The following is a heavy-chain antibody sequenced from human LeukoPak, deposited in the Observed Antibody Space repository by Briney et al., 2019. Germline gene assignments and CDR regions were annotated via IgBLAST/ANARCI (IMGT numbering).Heavy chain of an antibody. J-gene: IGHJ5*02. CDR2: ISAYNGNT. CDR1: GYTFTSYG. V-gene: IGHV1-18*04. CDR3: ARAERYYGSGSFYWFDH. D-gene: IGHD3-10*01. Sequence: ASVKVSCKASGYTFTSYGISWVRQAPGQGLEGMGWISAYNGNTNYAQKLQGRVTMTTDTSTSTAYMELRSLRSDDTAVYYCARAERYYGSGSFYWFDHWGQGTLVTVSS.